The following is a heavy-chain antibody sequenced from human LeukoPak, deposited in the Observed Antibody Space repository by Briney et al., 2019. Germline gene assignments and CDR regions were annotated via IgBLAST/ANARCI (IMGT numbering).Heavy chain of an antibody. Sequence: GSSVKVSCKASGGTFSSYAISWVRQAPGQGLEWMGGIIPILGTANYAQKFQGRVTITTDESTSTAYVELSSLRSEDTAVYYCARGPRVLIAAAGTKYFQHWGQGTLVTVSS. D-gene: IGHD6-13*01. J-gene: IGHJ1*01. CDR3: ARGPRVLIAAAGTKYFQH. CDR1: GGTFSSYA. CDR2: IIPILGTA. V-gene: IGHV1-69*05.